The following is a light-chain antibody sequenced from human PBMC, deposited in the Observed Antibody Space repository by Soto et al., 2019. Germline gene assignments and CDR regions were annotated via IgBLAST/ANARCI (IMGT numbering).Light chain of an antibody. V-gene: IGKV3-20*01. J-gene: IGKJ4*01. CDR1: QFVSSTY. CDR2: GAS. CDR3: QQYGISPFT. Sequence: VLTQSPITLSLSPGARATLSCRASQFVSSTYLAWYQQSPGQAPRLLIYGASSRATGIPDRFSGGGSETDFTLTISRLESEDSAVYYCQQYGISPFTFGGGTKVDVK.